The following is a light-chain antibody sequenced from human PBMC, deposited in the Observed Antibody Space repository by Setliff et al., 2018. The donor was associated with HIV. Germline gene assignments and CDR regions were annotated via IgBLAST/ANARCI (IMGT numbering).Light chain of an antibody. CDR2: EVS. V-gene: IGLV2-23*02. Sequence: QSALTQPASVSGSPGQSITISCAGTSGDVGSYNFVSWYQQHPGKAPKLSIYEVSKWPSGVSNHFSGSKSGNTASLTISGLQTEDEAEYYCCSYASTGSFVFGTGTKVTVL. J-gene: IGLJ1*01. CDR3: CSYASTGSFV. CDR1: SGDVGSYNF.